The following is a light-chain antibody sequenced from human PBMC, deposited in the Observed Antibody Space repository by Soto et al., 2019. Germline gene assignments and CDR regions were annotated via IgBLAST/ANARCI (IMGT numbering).Light chain of an antibody. Sequence: EIVLTQSPGTLSLSPGERATLSCRASQSVSSNLAWYQQKPGQAPSLLIYGAFTRATGIPARFSGTGSGTEFTLTISSLQSEDFAVYYCQQYNNWPRTFGQGTKVDIK. CDR1: QSVSSN. J-gene: IGKJ1*01. V-gene: IGKV3-15*01. CDR3: QQYNNWPRT. CDR2: GAF.